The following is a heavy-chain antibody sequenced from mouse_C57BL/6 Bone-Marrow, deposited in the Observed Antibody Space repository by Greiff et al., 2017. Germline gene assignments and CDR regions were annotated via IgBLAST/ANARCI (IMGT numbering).Heavy chain of an antibody. CDR1: GFTFSSYG. D-gene: IGHD4-1*01. CDR2: ISSGGSYT. J-gene: IGHJ2*01. Sequence: EVKLMESGGDLVKPGGSLKLSCAASGFTFSSYGMSWVRQTPDKRLEWVATISSGGSYTYYPDSVKGRFTISRDNAKNTLYLQMRSLKSEDTAMYYCARHGTGTNFDYWGQGTTLTVSS. V-gene: IGHV5-6*01. CDR3: ARHGTGTNFDY.